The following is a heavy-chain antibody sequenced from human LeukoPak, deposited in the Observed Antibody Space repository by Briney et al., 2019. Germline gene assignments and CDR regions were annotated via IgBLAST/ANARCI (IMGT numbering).Heavy chain of an antibody. CDR1: GFTFSSYW. Sequence: PGGSLRLSCAASGFTFSSYWMHWVRQAPGKGLVWVSRINSDGSSASYADSVKGRFTISRDNAKNTLYLQMNSLRAEDTAVYYCARVSVDYGSGSYYYYGMDVWGQGTTVTVSS. CDR2: INSDGSSA. D-gene: IGHD3-10*01. CDR3: ARVSVDYGSGSYYYYGMDV. J-gene: IGHJ6*02. V-gene: IGHV3-74*01.